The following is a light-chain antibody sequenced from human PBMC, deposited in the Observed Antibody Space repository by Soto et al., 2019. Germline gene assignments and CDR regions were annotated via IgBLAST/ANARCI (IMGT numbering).Light chain of an antibody. CDR1: NSNIGRNY. Sequence: QSALTQPPSVSAAPGQKVTISCSGSNSNIGRNYVSWYCQVPGAAPKLIIYDNDKRPSGIPDRFSGSRLDTSATLGITAVQAGDEADYYCGTWDNSLNGWVFGGGTQLTVL. V-gene: IGLV1-51*01. CDR3: GTWDNSLNGWV. J-gene: IGLJ3*02. CDR2: DND.